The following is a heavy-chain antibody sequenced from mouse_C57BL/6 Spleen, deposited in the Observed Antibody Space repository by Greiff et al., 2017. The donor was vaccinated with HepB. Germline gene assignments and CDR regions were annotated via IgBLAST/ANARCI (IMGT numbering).Heavy chain of an antibody. D-gene: IGHD2-5*01. V-gene: IGHV1-53*01. CDR2: INPSNGGT. CDR3: ARSAYSNYEDYAMDY. Sequence: QVQLQQPGTELVKPGASVKLSCKASGYTFTSYWMHWVKQRPGQGLEWIGNINPSNGGTNYNEKFKSKATLTVDKSSSTAYMQLSSLTSEDSAVYYCARSAYSNYEDYAMDYWGQGTSVTVSS. CDR1: GYTFTSYW. J-gene: IGHJ4*01.